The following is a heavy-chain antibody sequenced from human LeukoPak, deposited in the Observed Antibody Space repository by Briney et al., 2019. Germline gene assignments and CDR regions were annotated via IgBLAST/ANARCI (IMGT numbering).Heavy chain of an antibody. CDR2: IIPIFGTA. J-gene: IGHJ3*02. D-gene: IGHD3-10*01. V-gene: IGHV1-69*13. Sequence: SVKVSCKASGGTFSSYAISWVRQAPGRGLEWMGGIIPIFGTANYAQKFQGRVTITADESTSTAYMELSSLRSEDTAVYYCANLDPTMVNDAFDIWGQGTMVTVSS. CDR1: GGTFSSYA. CDR3: ANLDPTMVNDAFDI.